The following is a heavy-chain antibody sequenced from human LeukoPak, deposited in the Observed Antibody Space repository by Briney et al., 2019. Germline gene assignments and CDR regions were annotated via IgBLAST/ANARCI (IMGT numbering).Heavy chain of an antibody. Sequence: PGGSLRLSCAASGFTFRNHWMHWVRQTPGKGLVWVSRISSDGSSRTYADSVKGRFTISRDNAKNTLYLQMTNLRAEDPAMYYCARDQRVTGRPAIEYWGQGTLVIVSS. CDR2: ISSDGSSR. V-gene: IGHV3-74*03. CDR1: GFTFRNHW. J-gene: IGHJ4*02. CDR3: ARDQRVTGRPAIEY. D-gene: IGHD4-11*01.